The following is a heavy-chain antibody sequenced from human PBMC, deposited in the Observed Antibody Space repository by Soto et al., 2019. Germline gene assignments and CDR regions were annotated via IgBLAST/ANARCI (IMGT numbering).Heavy chain of an antibody. J-gene: IGHJ6*02. V-gene: IGHV3-74*01. CDR3: ARENVYYYGMDV. Sequence: GGSLRLSCAASGFTFSSYWMHLVRQAPGKGLVWVSRINSDGSSTSYADSVKGRFTISRDNAKNTLYLQMNSLRAEDTAVYYCARENVYYYGMDVWGQGTTVTVSS. CDR2: INSDGSST. CDR1: GFTFSSYW.